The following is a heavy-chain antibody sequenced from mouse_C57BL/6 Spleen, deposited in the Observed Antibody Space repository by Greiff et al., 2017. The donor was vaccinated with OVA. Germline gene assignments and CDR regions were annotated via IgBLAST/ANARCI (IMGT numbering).Heavy chain of an antibody. D-gene: IGHD2-3*01. CDR2: IYPGSGST. V-gene: IGHV1-55*01. J-gene: IGHJ2*01. Sequence: VQLQQPGAELVKPGASVKMSCKASGYTFTSYWITWVKQRPGQGLEWIGDIYPGSGSTNYNEKFKSKATLTVDTSSSTAYMQLSSLTSEDSAVYYCARSDGYYYGFDYWGKGTTLTVSS. CDR1: GYTFTSYW. CDR3: ARSDGYYYGFDY.